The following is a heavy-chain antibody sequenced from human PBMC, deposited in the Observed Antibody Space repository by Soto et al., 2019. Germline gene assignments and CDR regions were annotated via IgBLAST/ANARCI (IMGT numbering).Heavy chain of an antibody. J-gene: IGHJ6*03. CDR3: ARDGFIRYYYGSWSYPNLYYYVDG. Sequence: ASVKVSCKASGYTFTSYGISWVRQAPGQGLEWMGWISAYNGNTNYAQKLQGRVTMTTDTSTSTAYMELRSLRSDDTAVYYCARDGFIRYYYGSWSYPNLYYYVDGWGKGTTVTVFS. CDR1: GYTFTSYG. V-gene: IGHV1-18*01. CDR2: ISAYNGNT. D-gene: IGHD3-10*01.